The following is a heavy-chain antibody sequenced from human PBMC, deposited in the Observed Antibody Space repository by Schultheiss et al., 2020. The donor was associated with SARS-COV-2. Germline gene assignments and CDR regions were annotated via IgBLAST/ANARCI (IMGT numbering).Heavy chain of an antibody. CDR1: GGSISSYY. D-gene: IGHD3-10*01. Sequence: SETLSLTCTVSGGSISSYYWSWIRQPPGKGLEWIGYIFYSGSTYYNPSLKSRVTISVDTSKNQFSLKLSSVTAADTAVYYCARNLLWFGEGHYFDYWGQGTLVTVSS. CDR2: IFYSGST. V-gene: IGHV4-59*08. J-gene: IGHJ4*02. CDR3: ARNLLWFGEGHYFDY.